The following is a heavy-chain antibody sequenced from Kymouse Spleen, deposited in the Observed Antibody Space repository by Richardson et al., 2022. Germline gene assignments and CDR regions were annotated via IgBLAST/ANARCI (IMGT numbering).Heavy chain of an antibody. J-gene: IGHJ6*02. Sequence: QLQLQESGPGLVKPSETLSLTCTVSGGSISSSSYYWGWIRQPPGKGLEWIGSIYYSGSTYYNPSLKSRVTISVDTSKNQFSLKLSSVTAADTAVYYCARHSYYDILTGPNYYYYYGMDVWGQGTTVTVSS. D-gene: IGHD3-9*01. CDR2: IYYSGST. CDR1: GGSISSSSYY. V-gene: IGHV4-39*01. CDR3: ARHSYYDILTGPNYYYYYGMDV.